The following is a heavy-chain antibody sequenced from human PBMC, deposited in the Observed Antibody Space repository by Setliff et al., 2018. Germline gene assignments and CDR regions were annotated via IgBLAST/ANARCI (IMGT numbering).Heavy chain of an antibody. Sequence: PGGSLRLSCAASGFTFSSYAMSWVRQAPGKGLEWVSAISGGSGNTFYADSVKGRFTISRENSKDTLYLQMNSLRAEDTAVYYCARGPCSGGSCYYQDYWGQGTLVTVSS. D-gene: IGHD2-15*01. CDR1: GFTFSSYA. V-gene: IGHV3-23*01. CDR3: ARGPCSGGSCYYQDY. J-gene: IGHJ4*02. CDR2: ISGGSGNT.